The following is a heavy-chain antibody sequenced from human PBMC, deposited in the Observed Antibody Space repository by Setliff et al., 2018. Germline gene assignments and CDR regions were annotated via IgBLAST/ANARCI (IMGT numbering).Heavy chain of an antibody. V-gene: IGHV4-31*03. CDR3: ARAAGYSSSWYHYYYGMDV. CDR2: IYHSGST. Sequence: SETLSLTCTVSGGPISSGGYYWSWIRQHPGKGLEWIGYIYHSGSTYYNPSLKSRVTISVDTSKNQFFLKLSSVTAADTAVYYCARAAGYSSSWYHYYYGMDVWGQGTTVTVSS. D-gene: IGHD6-13*01. J-gene: IGHJ6*02. CDR1: GGPISSGGYY.